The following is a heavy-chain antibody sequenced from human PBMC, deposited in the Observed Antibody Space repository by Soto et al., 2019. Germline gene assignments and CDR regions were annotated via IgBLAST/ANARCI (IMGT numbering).Heavy chain of an antibody. D-gene: IGHD6-6*01. Sequence: QVQLVQSGAEVKKPGSSVKVSCKASGGTFSSYAISWVRQAPGQGLEWMGGIIPIFGTANYAQKFQGRVTITADESTSTAYMEMGSLRSEDTAVYYCARVVAARSYYYYGMDVWGQGTTVTVSS. J-gene: IGHJ6*02. CDR3: ARVVAARSYYYYGMDV. CDR2: IIPIFGTA. V-gene: IGHV1-69*12. CDR1: GGTFSSYA.